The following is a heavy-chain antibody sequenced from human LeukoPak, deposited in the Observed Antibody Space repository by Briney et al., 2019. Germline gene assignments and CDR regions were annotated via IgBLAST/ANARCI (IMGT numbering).Heavy chain of an antibody. CDR3: ARDGAGPGRAFDI. CDR2: ISSSSSYI. J-gene: IGHJ3*02. Sequence: GGSLRLSCAASGFTFSSYSMNWVRQAPGKGLEWVSSISSSSSYIYYADSVKGRFTISRDNAKNSLYLQMNSLRAEDTAVYYCARDGAGPGRAFDIWGQGTMVTASS. V-gene: IGHV3-21*01. CDR1: GFTFSSYS.